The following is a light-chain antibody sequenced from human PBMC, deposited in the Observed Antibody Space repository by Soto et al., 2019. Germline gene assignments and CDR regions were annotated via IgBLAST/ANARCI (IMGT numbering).Light chain of an antibody. V-gene: IGKV3-20*01. CDR1: QSVGSTS. Sequence: EIVLTQSPGTLSLSPGERATLSCRASQSVGSTSLTWFQQKPDQAPRLLIFVASSRATGIPDSFSGIGFGTDFTLTISRLEPEDFAVYYCQQYDTSSWTFGKGTKVDIK. CDR3: QQYDTSSWT. J-gene: IGKJ1*01. CDR2: VAS.